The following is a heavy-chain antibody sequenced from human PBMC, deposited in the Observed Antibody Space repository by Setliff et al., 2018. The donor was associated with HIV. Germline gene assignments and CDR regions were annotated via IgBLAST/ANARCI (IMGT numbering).Heavy chain of an antibody. J-gene: IGHJ6*02. CDR2: MNPNSGNT. Sequence: ASVKVSCKASGYTFTSNGVYWVRQATGQGLEWMGWMNPNSGNTGYAQKFQGRVTMTRNTSISTAYMELSSLRSEDTAVYYCARFPVLGGMDVWGQGTTVTVSS. CDR3: ARFPVLGGMDV. V-gene: IGHV1-8*02. CDR1: GYTFTSNG. D-gene: IGHD1-20*01.